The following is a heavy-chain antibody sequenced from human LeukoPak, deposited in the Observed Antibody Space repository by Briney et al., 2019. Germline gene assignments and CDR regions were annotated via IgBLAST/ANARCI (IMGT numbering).Heavy chain of an antibody. V-gene: IGHV4-59*05. CDR3: ATHPYSSGSYDYNMDA. D-gene: IGHD6-19*01. J-gene: IGHJ6*02. Sequence: SETLSLTCTVSGASITTYYWSWIRQPPGKGLEWIGRIDKSGSTSYNPSLKSRVTISVDTSKNQFSLKLNSVTAADTAVYYCATHPYSSGSYDYNMDAWGQGTTVTISS. CDR1: GASITTYY. CDR2: IDKSGST.